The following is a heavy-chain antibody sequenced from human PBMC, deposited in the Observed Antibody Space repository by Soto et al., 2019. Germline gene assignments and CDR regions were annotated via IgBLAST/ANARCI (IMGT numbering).Heavy chain of an antibody. V-gene: IGHV1-18*01. D-gene: IGHD2-21*02. CDR3: ARAGAEVTSHFDL. CDR1: GYSFNIFG. CDR2: ISARNGNT. Sequence: QVQLVQSGDEVKEPGAPVKVSCKASGYSFNIFGISWVRQAPGQGLEWMGWISARNGNTDYAQKVEGRVIITTDTSTSTAYMELSSLRSDDTPVYYCARAGAEVTSHFDLWGQGTLVTVSS. J-gene: IGHJ4*02.